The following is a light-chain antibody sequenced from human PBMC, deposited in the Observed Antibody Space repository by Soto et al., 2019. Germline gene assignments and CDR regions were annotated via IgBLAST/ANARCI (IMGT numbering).Light chain of an antibody. J-gene: IGKJ4*01. CDR2: GAS. CDR1: QSVSSN. CDR3: QHRSSWPLT. Sequence: ERVMTQSPATLSVSPGERATLSCRASQSVSSNLAWYQQKPGQAPRLLIYGASTRATGIPARFSGSGSGTDFTLTISSLEPEDFAVYYCQHRSSWPLTFGGGTKVDIK. V-gene: IGKV3-15*01.